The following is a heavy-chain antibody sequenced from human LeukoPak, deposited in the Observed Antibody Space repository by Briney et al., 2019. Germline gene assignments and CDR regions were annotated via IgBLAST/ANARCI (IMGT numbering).Heavy chain of an antibody. J-gene: IGHJ4*02. CDR1: GFTLSTYA. V-gene: IGHV3-23*01. Sequence: GGSLRLSCAASGFTLSTYAMSWVRQTPGKGLEWGAATSSSDAGTYHADSVRGRFTISRDNSKNTLYLQMNRLRAEDTAVYYCASHGVVVAAYDFDYWGQGTLVTVSS. CDR2: TSSSDAGT. CDR3: ASHGVVVAAYDFDY. D-gene: IGHD2-15*01.